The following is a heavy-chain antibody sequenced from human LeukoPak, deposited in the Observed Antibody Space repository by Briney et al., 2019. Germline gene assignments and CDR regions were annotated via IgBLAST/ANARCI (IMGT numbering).Heavy chain of an antibody. V-gene: IGHV3-7*01. D-gene: IGHD2-2*01. Sequence: GGSLRLSCAASGFTFSSYWMTWVRQAPGKGLEWVANIKRDGSEKKYVDSVKGRFTISRDNAKNSLYLQMNSLRADDTAVYYCARTTSITCYEYWGQGTLVTVTS. CDR1: GFTFSSYW. J-gene: IGHJ4*02. CDR3: ARTTSITCYEY. CDR2: IKRDGSEK.